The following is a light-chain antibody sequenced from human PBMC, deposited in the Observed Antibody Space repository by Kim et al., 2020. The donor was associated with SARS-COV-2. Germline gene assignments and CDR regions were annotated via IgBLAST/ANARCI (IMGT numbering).Light chain of an antibody. CDR1: QSIRNY. J-gene: IGKJ2*01. Sequence: DIQMTQSPSSLSASVGDRVTITCRASQSIRNYLNWYQQKPGKAPNLLIYAASNLQSGVPSRLSGSGSGTDFTLTISSLQPEDFATYYWQQSYSTGYTCGEGTKLEI. CDR2: AAS. V-gene: IGKV1-39*01. CDR3: QQSYSTGYT.